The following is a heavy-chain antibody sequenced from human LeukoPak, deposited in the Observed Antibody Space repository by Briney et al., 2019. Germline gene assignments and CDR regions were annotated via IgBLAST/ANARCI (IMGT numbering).Heavy chain of an antibody. Sequence: SETLSLTCTVPGGSISSYYWSWIRQPPGKGLEWIGYIYYSGSTNYNPSLKSRVTISVDTSKNQFSLKLSSVTAADTAVYYCARQYSSGWRPAFDYWGQGTLVTVSS. CDR3: ARQYSSGWRPAFDY. V-gene: IGHV4-59*08. CDR1: GGSISSYY. CDR2: IYYSGST. D-gene: IGHD6-19*01. J-gene: IGHJ4*02.